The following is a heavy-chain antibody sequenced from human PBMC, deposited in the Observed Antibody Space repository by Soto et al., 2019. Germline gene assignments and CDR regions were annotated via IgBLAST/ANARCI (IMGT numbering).Heavy chain of an antibody. V-gene: IGHV1-24*01. CDR1: GYTLTELS. J-gene: IGHJ3*02. Sequence: ASVKVSCKVSGYTLTELSMHWVRQAPGKGIEWMGGFDPEDGETIYAQKFQGRVTMTDDTSTDTAYMELSSLRSEDTAVYYCATEDRRVGVVIERFAFDSWGQGTMVTVSS. D-gene: IGHD3-3*01. CDR2: FDPEDGET. CDR3: ATEDRRVGVVIERFAFDS.